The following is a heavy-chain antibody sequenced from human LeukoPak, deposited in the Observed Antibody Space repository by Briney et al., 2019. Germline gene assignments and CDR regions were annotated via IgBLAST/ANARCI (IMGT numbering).Heavy chain of an antibody. CDR1: GFTFSSYA. J-gene: IGHJ3*02. Sequence: PGGSLRLSCAASGFTFSSYAMSWVRQAPGKGLEWVSAISGSGGSTYYADSVKGRFTISRDNSKNTLYLQMNSLRAEDTAVYYCARLGTYCSSTSCYNHDAFDIWGQGTMVTVSS. D-gene: IGHD2-2*02. CDR3: ARLGTYCSSTSCYNHDAFDI. CDR2: ISGSGGST. V-gene: IGHV3-23*01.